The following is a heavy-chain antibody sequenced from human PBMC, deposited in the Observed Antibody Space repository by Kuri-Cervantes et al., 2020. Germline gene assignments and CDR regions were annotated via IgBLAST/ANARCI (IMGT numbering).Heavy chain of an antibody. V-gene: IGHV3-33*01. CDR2: IWYDGSNK. Sequence: GESLKIPCSASGFTFSSYGMHWVRQAPGKGLEWVAVIWYDGSNKYYSDSVKGRFTISRDNYKNTLYLQMNSLRAEDTAVYYCARDHYGSGTHFDYWGQGTLVTVSS. J-gene: IGHJ4*02. D-gene: IGHD3-10*01. CDR1: GFTFSSYG. CDR3: ARDHYGSGTHFDY.